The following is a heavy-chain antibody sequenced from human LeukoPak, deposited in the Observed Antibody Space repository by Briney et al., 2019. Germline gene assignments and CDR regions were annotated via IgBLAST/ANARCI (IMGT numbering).Heavy chain of an antibody. D-gene: IGHD3-10*01. J-gene: IGHJ5*02. CDR3: AKRLTGGDLPNWFDP. CDR1: GFTVSSNH. CDR2: IYSGGST. V-gene: IGHV3-53*01. Sequence: GGSQRLSCAASGFTVSSNHMSWVRQAPGKGLEWVSVIYSGGSTYYADSVKGRFTISRDNSKNTLYLQMNSLRAEDTAVYYCAKRLTGGDLPNWFDPWGQGTLVTVSS.